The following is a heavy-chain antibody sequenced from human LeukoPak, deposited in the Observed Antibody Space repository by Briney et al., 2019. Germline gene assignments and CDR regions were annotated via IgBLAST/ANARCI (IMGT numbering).Heavy chain of an antibody. D-gene: IGHD3-9*01. CDR3: ARDGGKGWLWFDY. CDR2: IYFSGST. V-gene: IGHV4-59*01. Sequence: RAPETLSLTCTVSGGSISSYYWSWIRQPPGKGLEYIGYIYFSGSTNYNPSLKSRVTISVDTSKNQFSLKLSSVTAADTAVYYCARDGGKGWLWFDYWGQGTLVTVSS. J-gene: IGHJ4*02. CDR1: GGSISSYY.